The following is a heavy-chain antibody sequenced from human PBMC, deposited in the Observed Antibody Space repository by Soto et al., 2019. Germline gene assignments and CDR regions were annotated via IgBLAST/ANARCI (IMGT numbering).Heavy chain of an antibody. CDR2: ISAHNGNT. CDR3: ARGRYGDY. J-gene: IGHJ4*02. Sequence: QVHLVQSGAEVKKPGASVKVSCKASGYTFTSYGITWVRQAPGQGLEWMGWISAHNGNTDYAQKLQGRLIVTRATSTSTAYMELSSLISDDTAVYYCARGRYGDYWGQGARVTVSS. CDR1: GYTFTSYG. V-gene: IGHV1-18*01. D-gene: IGHD1-1*01.